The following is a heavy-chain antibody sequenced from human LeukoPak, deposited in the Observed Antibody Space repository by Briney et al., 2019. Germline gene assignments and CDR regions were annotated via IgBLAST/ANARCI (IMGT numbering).Heavy chain of an antibody. V-gene: IGHV4-59*08. D-gene: IGHD3-22*01. CDR3: ARQNDAYYYDSSGYYFPPVFDY. CDR1: GGSISSYY. CDR2: IYYSGST. J-gene: IGHJ4*02. Sequence: SETLSLTCTVSGGSISSYYWRWIRQPPGKGLEWIGYIYYSGSTNYNPSLKSRVTISVDTSKNQFSLKLSSVTAADTAVYYCARQNDAYYYDSSGYYFPPVFDYWGQGTLVTVSS.